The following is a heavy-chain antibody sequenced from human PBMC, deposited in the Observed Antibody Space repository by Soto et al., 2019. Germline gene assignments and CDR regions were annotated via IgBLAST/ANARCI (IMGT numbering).Heavy chain of an antibody. V-gene: IGHV1-69*13. D-gene: IGHD2-2*01. Sequence: GASVKVSCKASGGTFSSYAISWVRQAPGQGLEWMGGIIPIFGTANYAQKFQGRVTITADESTSTAYMELSSLRSEDTAVYYCATTYCSSTSCFGYYGMDVWGQATTVTVSS. CDR3: ATTYCSSTSCFGYYGMDV. J-gene: IGHJ6*02. CDR1: GGTFSSYA. CDR2: IIPIFGTA.